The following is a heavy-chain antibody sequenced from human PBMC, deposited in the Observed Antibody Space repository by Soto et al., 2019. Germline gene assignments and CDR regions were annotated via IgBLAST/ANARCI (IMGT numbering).Heavy chain of an antibody. Sequence: VQLVESGGGVVQPGRSLRLSCAASGLTFSDDAMHLVRQAPGKGLEWVAVVSHDGRNTHYADSVKCRFTISRDSSKNTVPLEMTSRRAEDTAVYYCAKGGREWLVTSDFKYWGQGTLVTVSS. V-gene: IGHV3-30*18. D-gene: IGHD6-19*01. J-gene: IGHJ4*02. CDR2: VSHDGRNT. CDR1: GLTFSDDA. CDR3: AKGGREWLVTSDFKY.